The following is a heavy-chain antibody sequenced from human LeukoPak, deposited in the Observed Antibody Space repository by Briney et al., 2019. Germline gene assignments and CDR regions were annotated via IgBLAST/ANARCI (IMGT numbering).Heavy chain of an antibody. CDR2: IYPGDSDT. V-gene: IGHV5-51*01. CDR3: ARGYDSSLDAFDI. Sequence: PGESLKISCKGSGYSFTSYWIGWVRQMPGKGLEWMGIIYPGDSDTRYSPSFQRQVTISADKSISTAYLQWSSLKASDTAMYYCARGYDSSLDAFDIWGQGTMVTVSS. CDR1: GYSFTSYW. J-gene: IGHJ3*02. D-gene: IGHD3-22*01.